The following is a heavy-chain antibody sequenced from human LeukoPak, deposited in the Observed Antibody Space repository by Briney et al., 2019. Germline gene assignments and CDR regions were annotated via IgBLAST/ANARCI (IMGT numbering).Heavy chain of an antibody. Sequence: SVKVSCKASGGTFSSYTISWVRQAPGQGLEWMGRIITILGIANYAQKFQGRVTITAEKTTRTAYMELSSLRSEDTAVYYCARDTGPSTFDYWGQGTLVTVSS. J-gene: IGHJ4*02. V-gene: IGHV1-69*04. CDR3: ARDTGPSTFDY. CDR1: GGTFSSYT. CDR2: IITILGIA. D-gene: IGHD1-14*01.